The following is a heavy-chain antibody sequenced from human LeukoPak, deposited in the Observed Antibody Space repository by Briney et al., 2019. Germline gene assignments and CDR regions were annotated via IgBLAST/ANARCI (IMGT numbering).Heavy chain of an antibody. V-gene: IGHV4-59*01. J-gene: IGHJ5*02. CDR2: IYYSGST. CDR3: ARVAIFGVVIALPWFDP. D-gene: IGHD3-3*01. CDR1: GGSFSGYY. Sequence: PSETLSLTCAVYGGSFSGYYWSWIRQPPGKGLEWIGYIYYSGSTNYNPSLKSRVTISVDTSKNQFSLKLSSVTAADTAVYYCARVAIFGVVIALPWFDPWGQGTLVTVSS.